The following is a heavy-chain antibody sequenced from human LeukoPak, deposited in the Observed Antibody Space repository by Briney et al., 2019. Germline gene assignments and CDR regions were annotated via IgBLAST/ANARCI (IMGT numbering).Heavy chain of an antibody. Sequence: SVKVSCKASGGTFNSHAIAWVRQAPGQGPEWMGGIIPISGTADYAQKFQGRVTITTDQSTSTAYMELSSLTSDDTAVYYCARGLQYQLLKALRYYYMDVWGEGTTVTVSS. V-gene: IGHV1-69*05. D-gene: IGHD2-2*01. J-gene: IGHJ6*03. CDR3: ARGLQYQLLKALRYYYMDV. CDR1: GGTFNSHA. CDR2: IIPISGTA.